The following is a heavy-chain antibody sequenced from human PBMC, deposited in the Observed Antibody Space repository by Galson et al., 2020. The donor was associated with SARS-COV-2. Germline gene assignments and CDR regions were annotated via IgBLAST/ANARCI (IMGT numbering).Heavy chain of an antibody. CDR1: GYTFTSYD. J-gene: IGHJ3*02. Sequence: GESLKISCKASGYTFTSYDINWVRQAPGQGLEWVGWISPSNGDTNSAQKLQDRVTMTTDTSTTTAYMELRSLISDDTAVYYCARGVIPATGSKTFDMWGQGTMISVSS. CDR2: ISPSNGDT. V-gene: IGHV1-18*01. CDR3: ARGVIPATGSKTFDM. D-gene: IGHD6-13*01.